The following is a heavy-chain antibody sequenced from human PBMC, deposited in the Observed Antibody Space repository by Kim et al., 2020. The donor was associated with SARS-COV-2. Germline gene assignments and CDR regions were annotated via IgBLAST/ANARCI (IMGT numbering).Heavy chain of an antibody. V-gene: IGHV3-30*02. CDR3: AKDNNGRAAGYYGMDV. D-gene: IGHD6-13*01. J-gene: IGHJ6*02. Sequence: DSEKGRLTISRDNSKNTLSLQMDSLPPEDTAVYYCAKDNNGRAAGYYGMDVWGQGTTVIVS.